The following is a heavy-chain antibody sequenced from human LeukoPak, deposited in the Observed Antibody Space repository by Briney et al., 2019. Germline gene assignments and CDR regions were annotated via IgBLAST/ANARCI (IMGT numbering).Heavy chain of an antibody. D-gene: IGHD6-19*01. CDR1: GFTFSSYS. Sequence: GGSLRLSCAASGFTFSSYSMNWVRQAPGKGLEWVSYISSSGSTIYYADSVKGRFTISRDNAKNSLYLQMNSLRAEDTAVYYCARGSRSGWYDLDYWGQGTLVTVSS. J-gene: IGHJ4*02. V-gene: IGHV3-48*04. CDR2: ISSSGSTI. CDR3: ARGSRSGWYDLDY.